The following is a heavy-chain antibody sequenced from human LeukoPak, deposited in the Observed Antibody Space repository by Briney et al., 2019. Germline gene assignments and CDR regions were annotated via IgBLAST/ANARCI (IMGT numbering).Heavy chain of an antibody. V-gene: IGHV4-59*01. CDR2: IYNSGST. CDR1: GGSISGYY. CDR3: ARDLEPVGGVFDY. Sequence: PSETLSLTCTVSGGSISGYYWSWIRQPPGKGLEWIGWIYNSGSTSCNPSLRSRVTISIDTSKNQFFLKLSSVTAADTAVYYCARDLEPVGGVFDYWGQGTLVTVSS. J-gene: IGHJ4*02. D-gene: IGHD3-16*01.